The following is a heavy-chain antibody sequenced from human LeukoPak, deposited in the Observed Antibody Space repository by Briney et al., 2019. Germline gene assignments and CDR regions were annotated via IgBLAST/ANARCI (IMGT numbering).Heavy chain of an antibody. D-gene: IGHD3-22*01. V-gene: IGHV3-23*01. CDR2: ISGSGGST. CDR1: GFTFSSYA. J-gene: IGHJ4*02. Sequence: SGGSLRLSCAASGFTFSSYAMSWVRQAPGKGLEWVSAISGSGGSTYYADSVKGRFTISRDNPKNTLYLQMNSLRAEDTAVYYCAKGIDSSGYYPFDYWGQGTLVTVSS. CDR3: AKGIDSSGYYPFDY.